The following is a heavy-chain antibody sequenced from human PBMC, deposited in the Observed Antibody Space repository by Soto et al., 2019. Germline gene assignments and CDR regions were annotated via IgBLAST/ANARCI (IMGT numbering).Heavy chain of an antibody. CDR3: ARDYYGATDAFDI. V-gene: IGHV3-33*01. D-gene: IGHD3-10*01. CDR1: GFTFSSYG. CDR2: IWYDGSNK. Sequence: GGSLRLSCAASGFTFSSYGMHWVRQAPGKGLEWVAVIWYDGSNKYYADSVKGRFTISRDNSKNTLYLQMNSLRAEDTAVYYCARDYYGATDAFDIWGQGTMVTVSS. J-gene: IGHJ3*02.